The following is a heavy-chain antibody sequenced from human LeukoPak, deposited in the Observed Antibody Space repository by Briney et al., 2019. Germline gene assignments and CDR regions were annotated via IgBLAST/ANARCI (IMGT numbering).Heavy chain of an antibody. D-gene: IGHD2-2*01. Sequence: GGSLRLSCAASGFTFSDYGMNWVRQAPGKGLEWVANIKQDGSEKYYVDSVKGRFTISRDNAKNSLYLQMNSLRAEDTAVYYCARGPVPAAFYYYYYMDVWGKGTTVTISS. J-gene: IGHJ6*03. V-gene: IGHV3-7*01. CDR2: IKQDGSEK. CDR1: GFTFSDYG. CDR3: ARGPVPAAFYYYYYMDV.